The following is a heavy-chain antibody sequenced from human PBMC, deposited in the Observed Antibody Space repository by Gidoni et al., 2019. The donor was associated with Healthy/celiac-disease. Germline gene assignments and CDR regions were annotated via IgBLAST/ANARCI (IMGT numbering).Heavy chain of an antibody. V-gene: IGHV1-69*01. CDR3: ARDPRGDYGDYGDFQH. CDR2: IIPIFGTA. D-gene: IGHD4-17*01. CDR1: GGTFRRYA. Sequence: QVQLVQSGAEVKKPGSSVKVSCKASGGTFRRYAISWVRQAPGQGFEWMGGIIPIFGTANYAQKFQGRVTITADESTSTAYMELSSLRSEDTAVYYCARDPRGDYGDYGDFQHWGQGTLVTVTA. J-gene: IGHJ1*01.